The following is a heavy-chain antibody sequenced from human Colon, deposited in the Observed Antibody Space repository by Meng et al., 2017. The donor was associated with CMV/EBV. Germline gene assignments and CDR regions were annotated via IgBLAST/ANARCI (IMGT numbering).Heavy chain of an antibody. J-gene: IGHJ5*02. Sequence: SETLSLTCTVSGVSVSNGYYYWSWIRQPPGKGLEWIGYISNSGTTNDNPSLKSRVTISVDTSKNLHSLSLISVTAADTALYYCARGRGGLGPGATTNWFDPWGQGTQVTVSS. CDR1: GVSVSNGYYY. CDR2: ISNSGTT. D-gene: IGHD3-16*01. CDR3: ARGRGGLGPGATTNWFDP. V-gene: IGHV4-61*01.